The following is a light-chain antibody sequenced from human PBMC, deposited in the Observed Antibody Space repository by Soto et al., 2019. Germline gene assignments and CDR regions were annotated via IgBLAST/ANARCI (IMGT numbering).Light chain of an antibody. Sequence: DIQLTQSPSFLSASIGDRVTITCRASQDFSNFLAWYQQKPGRAPKLLMYDASTLQSGVPSRFSGSGSGTDFTLTISSLQAEDVAVYYCQQYYSTPLTFGGGTKVDIK. CDR3: QQYYSTPLT. V-gene: IGKV1-9*01. CDR2: DAS. CDR1: QDFSNF. J-gene: IGKJ4*01.